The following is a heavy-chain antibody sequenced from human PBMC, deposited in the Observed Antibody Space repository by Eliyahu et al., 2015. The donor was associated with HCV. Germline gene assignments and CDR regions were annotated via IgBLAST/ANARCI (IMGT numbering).Heavy chain of an antibody. CDR3: ARFPPGGTEGYFYYGMDV. Sequence: EVQLVESGGDLVRPGGSLRLSCVAXGFTLGSXWXTWVRQAPGEGLEXVXSIKQDGSEKYYVDSVKGRFTISRDNAKNSLYLEMYNLRAEDTAVYCCARFPPGGTEGYFYYGMDVWGQGTTVTVSS. V-gene: IGHV3-7*03. J-gene: IGHJ6*02. CDR2: IKQDGSEK. CDR1: GFTLGSXW. D-gene: IGHD2-15*01.